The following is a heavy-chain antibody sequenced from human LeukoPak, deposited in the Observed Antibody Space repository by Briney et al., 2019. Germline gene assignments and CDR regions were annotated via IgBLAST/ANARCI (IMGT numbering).Heavy chain of an antibody. CDR2: ISDGGST. CDR1: GGSISSYY. CDR3: ARASTPFDD. V-gene: IGHV4-59*01. Sequence: SETLSLTCSVSGGSISSYYWSWIRQPPGKGLEWIGHISDGGSTNYNPSLKSRVSISVDTSKNQFSLNLTSMTAADTALYFCARASTPFDDWGQGTLVTVSS. J-gene: IGHJ4*02.